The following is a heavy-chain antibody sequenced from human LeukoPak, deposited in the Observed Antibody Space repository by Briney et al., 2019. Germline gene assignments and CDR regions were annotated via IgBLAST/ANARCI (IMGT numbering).Heavy chain of an antibody. J-gene: IGHJ6*02. CDR2: IYYSGST. Sequence: PSETLSLTCTVSGGSISSGGYYWSWIRQHPGKGLEWIGYIYYSGSTNYNPSLKSRVTISVDTSKNQFSLKLSSVTAADTAVYYCARDFWSGYKTPFYYYYGMDVWGQGTTVTVSS. CDR3: ARDFWSGYKTPFYYYYGMDV. CDR1: GGSISSGGYY. V-gene: IGHV4-61*08. D-gene: IGHD3-3*01.